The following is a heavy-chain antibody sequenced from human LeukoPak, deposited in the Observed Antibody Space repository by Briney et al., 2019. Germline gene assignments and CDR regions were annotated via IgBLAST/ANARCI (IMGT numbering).Heavy chain of an antibody. CDR3: ARVKDGDFDF. V-gene: IGHV1-3*01. CDR2: INAGNGNT. CDR1: GYTFTTYA. D-gene: IGHD3-10*01. Sequence: GASVKVSCKASGYTFTTYAIHWVRQAPGQRLEWMGWINAGNGNTEYSQRFQGRVTITRDTSASTAYMELSSLRSKDTAVYYCARVKDGDFDFWGQGTLVTVSS. J-gene: IGHJ4*02.